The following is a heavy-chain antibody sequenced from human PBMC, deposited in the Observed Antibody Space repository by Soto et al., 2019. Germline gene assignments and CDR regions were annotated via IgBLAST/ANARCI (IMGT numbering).Heavy chain of an antibody. Sequence: QVQRQESGPGLVKPSQTLSLTCTVSGGSISSGDYYWSWIRQPPGKGLEWIGYIYYSGSTYYNPYLRSRVTISVDTSKNQFALKLSSVTAADTAVYYCARGSGSYYYYGMDVWGQGTTVTVSS. J-gene: IGHJ6*02. D-gene: IGHD3-10*01. CDR2: IYYSGST. V-gene: IGHV4-30-4*01. CDR1: GGSISSGDYY. CDR3: ARGSGSYYYYGMDV.